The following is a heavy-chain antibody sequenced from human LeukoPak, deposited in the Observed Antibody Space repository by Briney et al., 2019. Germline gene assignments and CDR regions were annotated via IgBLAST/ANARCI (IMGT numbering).Heavy chain of an antibody. D-gene: IGHD2-2*01. CDR1: GFTFSSYG. V-gene: IGHV3-30*02. J-gene: IGHJ5*02. CDR3: AKCPSERTSPNWFDP. CDR2: IRYDGSNK. Sequence: GGSLRLSCAASGFTFSSYGMHWVRQAPGKGLEWVAFIRYDGSNKYYADSVKGRFTISRDNSKNTLYLQMNSLRAEDTAVYYCAKCPSERTSPNWFDPWGQGTLVTVSS.